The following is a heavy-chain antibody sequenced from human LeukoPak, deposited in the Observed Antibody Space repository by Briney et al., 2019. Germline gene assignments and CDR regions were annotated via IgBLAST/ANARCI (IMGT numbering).Heavy chain of an antibody. J-gene: IGHJ4*02. CDR2: MNPKSGNT. CDR1: GYTFISYD. V-gene: IGHV1-8*01. D-gene: IGHD3-10*01. CDR3: VKDMEPGGSGN. Sequence: ASVKVSCKASGYTFISYDINWVRQATGQGLEWMGWMNPKSGNTGYVQRFQGRVTMTRNTSISTAYMELSSLRPEDTAFYYCVKDMEPGGSGNWGQGTLVTVSS.